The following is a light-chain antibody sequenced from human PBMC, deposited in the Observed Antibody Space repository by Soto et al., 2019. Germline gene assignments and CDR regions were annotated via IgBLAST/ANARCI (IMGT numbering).Light chain of an antibody. J-gene: IGKJ1*01. CDR1: QSVSSSY. V-gene: IGKV3-20*01. Sequence: ETVLTQSPGTLSLSPGERATLFCRASQSVSSSYLAWYQQKPGQAPRLLIYGASSRATGIPDRFSGSGSGTDFTLTISRLEPDDFAVYYCQQHGSSPPSWTFGQGTKVEIK. CDR3: QQHGSSPPSWT. CDR2: GAS.